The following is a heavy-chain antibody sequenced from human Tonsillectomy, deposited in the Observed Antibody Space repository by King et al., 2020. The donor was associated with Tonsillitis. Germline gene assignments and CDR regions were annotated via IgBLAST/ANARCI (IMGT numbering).Heavy chain of an antibody. CDR2: ISYDGSNK. D-gene: IGHD1-26*01. Sequence: VQLVESGGGVVQPGRSLRLSCAASGFTFSSFAIHWVRQAPGKGLEGGAIISYDGSNKQYADSVKVRVTISRDNSKNTMYLQMHSLRADDTAVYYCERDASVSYLAGFDYWRQGTLVTVSS. CDR1: GFTFSSFA. CDR3: ERDASVSYLAGFDY. V-gene: IGHV3-30*04. J-gene: IGHJ4*02.